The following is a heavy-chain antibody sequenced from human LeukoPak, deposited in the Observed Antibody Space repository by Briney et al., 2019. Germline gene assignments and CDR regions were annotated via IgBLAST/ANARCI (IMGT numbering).Heavy chain of an antibody. CDR1: SDSISPYY. D-gene: IGHD3-9*01. J-gene: IGHJ4*02. Sequence: PSETLSLTCTVSSDSISPYYWSWIRQPPGKGLEWIGYIYYSGSTNYNPSLKSRVTISVDTSKSQFSLKLSSVTAADTAVYYCARLRYFDWLYVYYFDYWGQGTLVTVSS. CDR3: ARLRYFDWLYVYYFDY. CDR2: IYYSGST. V-gene: IGHV4-59*01.